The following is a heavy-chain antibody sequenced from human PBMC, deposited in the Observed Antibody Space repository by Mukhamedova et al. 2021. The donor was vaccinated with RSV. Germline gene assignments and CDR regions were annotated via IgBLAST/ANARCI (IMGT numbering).Heavy chain of an antibody. Sequence: VAWVRQVPGKGLEYLGFIYPGNSDTKYSPSFEGQVTISVDESIDTAYLQWSGLKASDTAIYFCASDGSGSHKDYYGLDVWGQGT. CDR2: IYPGNSDT. V-gene: IGHV5-51*01. J-gene: IGHJ6*02. CDR3: ASDGSGSHKDYYGLDV. D-gene: IGHD3-10*01.